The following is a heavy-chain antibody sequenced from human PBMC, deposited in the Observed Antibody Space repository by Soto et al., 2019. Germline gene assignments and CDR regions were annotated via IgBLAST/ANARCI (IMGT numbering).Heavy chain of an antibody. CDR2: IIPIFNTT. CDR3: DREGRGKKAGYNGLVSLGY. Sequence: QVQLVQSGAEVKTPGSSLKVSCTVSGSRFSNYVISWVRQAPGHGLEWLGRIIPIFNTTQYAQKFQGRVTITADKSTNTASLELRSLRSDDTAVYYCDREGRGKKAGYNGLVSLGYWGQGTLVTVSS. J-gene: IGHJ4*02. CDR1: GSRFSNYV. V-gene: IGHV1-69*06. D-gene: IGHD2-2*02.